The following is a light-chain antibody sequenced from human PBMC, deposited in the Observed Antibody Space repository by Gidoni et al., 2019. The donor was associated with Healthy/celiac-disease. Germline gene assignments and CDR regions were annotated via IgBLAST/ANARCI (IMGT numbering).Light chain of an antibody. Sequence: EIVLTQSPGPLSFSPGERATLSCRASPSVSSSYLAWYQQKPGQAPRLLIYGASSRATGIPDRFSGSGSGTDFTLTISGLEPEDFAVYYCQQYGSSPWTFGQGTKVEIK. V-gene: IGKV3-20*01. J-gene: IGKJ1*01. CDR2: GAS. CDR1: PSVSSSY. CDR3: QQYGSSPWT.